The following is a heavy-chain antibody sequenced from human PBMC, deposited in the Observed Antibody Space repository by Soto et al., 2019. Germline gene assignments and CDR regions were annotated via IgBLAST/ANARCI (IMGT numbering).Heavy chain of an antibody. CDR3: ATDLIAAAGRRDY. J-gene: IGHJ4*02. Sequence: ASVKVSWKVSGYTLTELSMHWVRQAPGKGLEWMGGFDPEDGETIYAQKFQGRVTMTEDASTDTAYMELSSLRSEDTAVYYCATDLIAAAGRRDYWGQGTLVTVSS. D-gene: IGHD6-13*01. CDR2: FDPEDGET. V-gene: IGHV1-24*01. CDR1: GYTLTELS.